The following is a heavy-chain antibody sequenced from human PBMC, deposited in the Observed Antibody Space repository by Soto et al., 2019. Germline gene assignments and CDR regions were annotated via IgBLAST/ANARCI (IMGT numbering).Heavy chain of an antibody. D-gene: IGHD2-15*01. V-gene: IGHV1-2*02. Sequence: SVKVSCKASGYTFTGYYMHWVRQAPVQGLEWMGWINPNSGGTNYAQKFQGRVTMTRDTSISTAYMELSRLRSDDTAVYYCARSGGRTYYYYYGMDVWGQGTTVTVSS. J-gene: IGHJ6*02. CDR3: ARSGGRTYYYYYGMDV. CDR2: INPNSGGT. CDR1: GYTFTGYY.